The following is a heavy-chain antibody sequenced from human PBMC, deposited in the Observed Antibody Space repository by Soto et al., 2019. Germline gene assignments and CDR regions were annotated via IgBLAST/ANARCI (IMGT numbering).Heavy chain of an antibody. CDR2: IYWDDDK. Sequence: QITLKESGPTLVKPTQTLTLTCTFSGFSLTTSGVGVGWIRQPPGKALEWLALIYWDDDKHYSPSLKSRLTIXMDISXXQVVLKMTNMDPVDTATYYCAHRMATVAAGSSFDYWGQGTLVTVSS. CDR3: AHRMATVAAGSSFDY. CDR1: GFSLTTSGVG. D-gene: IGHD6-13*01. V-gene: IGHV2-5*02. J-gene: IGHJ4*02.